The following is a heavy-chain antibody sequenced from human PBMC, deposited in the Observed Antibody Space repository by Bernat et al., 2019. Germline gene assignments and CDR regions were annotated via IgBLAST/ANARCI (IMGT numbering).Heavy chain of an antibody. V-gene: IGHV3-23*01. CDR1: GFTFSSYA. D-gene: IGHD3-22*01. J-gene: IGHJ4*02. CDR2: ISGSGGNT. Sequence: EVQLLESGGGLVQPGGSLRLSCAASGFTFSSYAMSWVRQAPGKGLEWVSGISGSGGNTYYADSVKGRFTVSRDNSRNTLYLQINSLRAEDTAVYYCAKDSFYDSSGHYSPWDYWGQGTLVTVSS. CDR3: AKDSFYDSSGHYSPWDY.